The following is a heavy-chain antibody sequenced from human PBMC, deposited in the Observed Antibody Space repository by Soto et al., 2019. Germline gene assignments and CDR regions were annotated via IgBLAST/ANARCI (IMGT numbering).Heavy chain of an antibody. CDR2: IFYSGST. CDR3: ASPILQNYYYYYMDV. D-gene: IGHD3-3*02. Sequence: SETLSLTCTVSGGSISSSSYYWGWIRQPPGKGLEWIGSIFYSGSTYYNPSLKSRVTISVDTSKNQFSLKLSSVTAADTAVYYCASPILQNYYYYYMDVWGKGTTVTVSS. V-gene: IGHV4-39*01. J-gene: IGHJ6*03. CDR1: GGSISSSSYY.